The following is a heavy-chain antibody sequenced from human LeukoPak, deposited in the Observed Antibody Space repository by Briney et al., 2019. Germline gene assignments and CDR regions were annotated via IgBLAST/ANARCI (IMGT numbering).Heavy chain of an antibody. J-gene: IGHJ5*02. V-gene: IGHV5-51*01. Sequence: GESLKISCKASGYSFSTYWIGWLRQMPGKGVEYMGIIYPGDSDIRYSPSFQGQVTISADKSISTAYLQWSSLKASDTATYYCARQVATSGTTYWFDPWGQGTLVTVSS. CDR1: GYSFSTYW. CDR2: IYPGDSDI. D-gene: IGHD1-1*01. CDR3: ARQVATSGTTYWFDP.